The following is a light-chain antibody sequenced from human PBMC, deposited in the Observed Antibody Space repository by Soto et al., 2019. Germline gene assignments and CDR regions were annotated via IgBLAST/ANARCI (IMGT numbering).Light chain of an antibody. Sequence: DIQMTQSPSTLSASVGDRVTITCRASQSISSWLAWYQQKPGKAPKLLIYDASSLESGVPSRFSGSGSGTEFTLSISSLQPDDFATYHCHQYNSYWTFGQGTKVDI. CDR2: DAS. J-gene: IGKJ1*01. CDR1: QSISSW. CDR3: HQYNSYWT. V-gene: IGKV1-5*01.